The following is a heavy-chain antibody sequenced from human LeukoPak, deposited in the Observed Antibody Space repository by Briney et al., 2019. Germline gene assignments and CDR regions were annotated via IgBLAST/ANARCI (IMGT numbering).Heavy chain of an antibody. D-gene: IGHD1-1*01. CDR2: IYYSGST. V-gene: IGHV4-59*12. CDR1: GGSISSYY. CDR3: ARVALGTGARPRSYYMDV. J-gene: IGHJ6*03. Sequence: SETLSLTCTVSGGSISSYYWSWIRQPPGKGLEWIGYIYYSGSTNYKPSLKSRVTISVDTSKNQFSLKLSSVTAADTAVYYCARVALGTGARPRSYYMDVWGKGTTVIVSS.